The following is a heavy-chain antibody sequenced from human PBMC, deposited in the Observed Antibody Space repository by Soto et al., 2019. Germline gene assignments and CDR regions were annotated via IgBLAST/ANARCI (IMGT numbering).Heavy chain of an antibody. V-gene: IGHV4-39*02. J-gene: IGHJ5*02. D-gene: IGHD3-22*01. CDR2: IYYSGST. CDR3: AREDYYDSSGYYTHNWFDP. CDR1: GGSISSSSYY. Sequence: SETLSLTCTVSGGSISSSSYYWGWIRQPPGKGLEWIGSIYYSGSTYYNPSLKSRVTISVDTSKNQFSLKLSSVTAADTAVYYCAREDYYDSSGYYTHNWFDPWGQGTLVTVSS.